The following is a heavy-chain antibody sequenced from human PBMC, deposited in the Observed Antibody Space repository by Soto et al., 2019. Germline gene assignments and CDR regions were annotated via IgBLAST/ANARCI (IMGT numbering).Heavy chain of an antibody. V-gene: IGHV4-59*01. Sequence: QVQLQESGPGLVKPSETLSLTCTVSGGSISPYYWSWIRHPPGKGLEWIGYVYYRGNTNYNPPLESRVTISVDTSRNRFSLNLTSATAADTAVYYCARKGAAASYAHYYMDVWGRGTAVTVSS. CDR2: VYYRGNT. J-gene: IGHJ6*03. CDR1: GGSISPYY. CDR3: ARKGAAASYAHYYMDV. D-gene: IGHD6-13*01.